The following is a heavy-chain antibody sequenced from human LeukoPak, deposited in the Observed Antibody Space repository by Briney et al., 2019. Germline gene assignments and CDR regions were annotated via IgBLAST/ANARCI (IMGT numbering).Heavy chain of an antibody. V-gene: IGHV1-3*04. J-gene: IGHJ4*02. CDR1: GYTFTSYA. CDR2: INTGNGDT. CDR3: ARDLGSGSLHY. D-gene: IGHD1-26*01. Sequence: ASVKVSCKASGYTFTSYAIHWVRQAPRQRLEWLGWINTGNGDTRYSQTFQGRVTITSDTSASTAYMELSSLRSEDTAVYYCARDLGSGSLHYWGQGTLVTVSS.